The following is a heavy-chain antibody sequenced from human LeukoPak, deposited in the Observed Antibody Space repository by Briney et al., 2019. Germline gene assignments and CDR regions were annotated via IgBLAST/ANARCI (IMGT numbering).Heavy chain of an antibody. J-gene: IGHJ4*02. V-gene: IGHV4-34*01. CDR3: ARHAIAYYCDY. Sequence: SETLSLTCAVYGGSFSGYYWSWIRQPPGKGLEWIGEINHSGSTNYNPSLKSRGTISADMYKNKFSLKLISVTAADTAVYYCARHAIAYYCDYWGQGTLVTVSS. CDR1: GGSFSGYY. D-gene: IGHD2-8*01. CDR2: INHSGST.